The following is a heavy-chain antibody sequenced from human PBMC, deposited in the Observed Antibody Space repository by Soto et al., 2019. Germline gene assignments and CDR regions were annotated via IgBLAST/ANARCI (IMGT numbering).Heavy chain of an antibody. Sequence: QVQLVQSGAEVKKPGSSVKVSCKASGGSFTSFIVTWVRQAPGQGLEWMGRIIPVLDVEYYAQKFQGRLTXXAXXTTNTAYMELRSLGSEDTAVYYCAKSPTPGSATPSYYGMVVWGLGTTVTVSS. D-gene: IGHD2-15*01. CDR1: GGSFTSFI. CDR2: IIPVLDVE. J-gene: IGHJ6*02. V-gene: IGHV1-69*02. CDR3: AKSPTPGSATPSYYGMVV.